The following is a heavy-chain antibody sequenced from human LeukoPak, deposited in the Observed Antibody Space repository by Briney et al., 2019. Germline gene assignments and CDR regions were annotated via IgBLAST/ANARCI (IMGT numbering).Heavy chain of an antibody. D-gene: IGHD5-12*01. J-gene: IGHJ3*02. V-gene: IGHV3-64*04. CDR3: AKRPREWLRLGGDAFDI. CDR1: GFTFSSYA. Sequence: GGSLRLSCSASGFTFSSYAMHWVRQAPGKGLEYVSAISSNGGSTYYADSVKGRFTISRDNSKNTLYLQMNSLRAEDTAVYYCAKRPREWLRLGGDAFDIWGQGTMVTVSS. CDR2: ISSNGGST.